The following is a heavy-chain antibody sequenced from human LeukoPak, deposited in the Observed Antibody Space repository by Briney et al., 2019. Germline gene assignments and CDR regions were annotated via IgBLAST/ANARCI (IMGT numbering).Heavy chain of an antibody. V-gene: IGHV1-2*04. CDR2: INPNSGGT. CDR3: ARPYFNFWGGYPSFHYYMDV. J-gene: IGHJ6*03. CDR1: GYTFTGYY. D-gene: IGHD3-3*01. Sequence: ASVKVSCKASGYTFTGYYMHWVRQAPGQGLEWMGWINPNSGGTNYAQKFQGWVTMTRDTSISTAYMELSRLRSDDTAVYYCARPYFNFWGGYPSFHYYMDVWGKGTTVTVSS.